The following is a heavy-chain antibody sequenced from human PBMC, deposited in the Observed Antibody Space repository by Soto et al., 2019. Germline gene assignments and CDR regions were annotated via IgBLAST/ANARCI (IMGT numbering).Heavy chain of an antibody. Sequence: SLRLSCAASGFTFDDYAMHWSRQVPGKGLEWVSGINWNSGSIGYADSVKCRFAISRDNAKNSLYLQMHSLRADDSAIYFCAVGRHKTSGSNTWFDTWGRGTQVTVSS. D-gene: IGHD3-22*01. J-gene: IGHJ5*02. V-gene: IGHV3-9*01. CDR1: GFTFDDYA. CDR3: AVGRHKTSGSNTWFDT. CDR2: INWNSGSI.